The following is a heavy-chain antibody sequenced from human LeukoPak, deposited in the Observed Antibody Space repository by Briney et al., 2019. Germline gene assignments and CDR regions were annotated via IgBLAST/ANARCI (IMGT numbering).Heavy chain of an antibody. CDR3: AKAGDPGPTPYYFDY. CDR1: GFTLSSYA. Sequence: PGGSLRLSCAASGFTLSSYAMSWVRQAPGKGLEWVSAISGSGGSTYYADSVKGRFTISRDNSKNTLYLQMNSLRAEDTAVYYCAKAGDPGPTPYYFDYWGQGTLVTVSS. V-gene: IGHV3-23*01. CDR2: ISGSGGST. J-gene: IGHJ4*02.